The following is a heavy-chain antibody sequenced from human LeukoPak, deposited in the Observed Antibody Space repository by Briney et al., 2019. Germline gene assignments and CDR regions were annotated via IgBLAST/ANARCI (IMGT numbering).Heavy chain of an antibody. V-gene: IGHV3-23*01. CDR2: ISGSGGST. D-gene: IGHD3-22*01. CDR3: AKVRYDSSDYSDY. Sequence: GGSLRLSCAASGFTFSSYAMSWIRQAPGKGLEWVSAISGSGGSTYYADSVKGRFTISRDNSKNTLYLQMDSLRAEDTAVYYCAKVRYDSSDYSDYWGQGTLVTVSS. CDR1: GFTFSSYA. J-gene: IGHJ4*02.